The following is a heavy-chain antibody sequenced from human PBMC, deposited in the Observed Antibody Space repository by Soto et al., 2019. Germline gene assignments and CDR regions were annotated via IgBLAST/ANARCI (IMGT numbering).Heavy chain of an antibody. CDR2: ISAYNGNT. CDR1: GYTFTSYG. Sequence: ASVKVSCKASGYTFTSYGISRVRQAPGQGLEWMGWISAYNGNTNYAQKLQGRVTMTTDTSTSTAYMELRSLRSDDTAVYYCARVIDTKVRGVIIPYYYMDVWGKGTTVTVSS. CDR3: ARVIDTKVRGVIIPYYYMDV. J-gene: IGHJ6*03. V-gene: IGHV1-18*01. D-gene: IGHD3-10*01.